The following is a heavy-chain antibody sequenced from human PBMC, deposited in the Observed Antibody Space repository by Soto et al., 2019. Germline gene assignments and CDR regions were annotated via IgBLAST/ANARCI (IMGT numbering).Heavy chain of an antibody. J-gene: IGHJ4*02. Sequence: ASVKVSCKASGYTFTSYGISWVRQAPGQGLEWVGWISAYNGNTNYAQKLQGRVTMTTDTSTSTAYMELRSLRSDDTAVYYCARDWAAAGLFDYWGQGTLVTVSS. CDR2: ISAYNGNT. CDR3: ARDWAAAGLFDY. V-gene: IGHV1-18*01. CDR1: GYTFTSYG. D-gene: IGHD6-13*01.